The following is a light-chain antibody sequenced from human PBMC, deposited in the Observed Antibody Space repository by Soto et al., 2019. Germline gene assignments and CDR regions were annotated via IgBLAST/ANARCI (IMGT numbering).Light chain of an antibody. V-gene: IGKV1-39*01. CDR1: QTINKN. Sequence: DIQMTQSPSSLSASVGDRVTITCRASQTINKNLNWYQQKPGQAPNLLIYSDSDFQSGVPSRFSGSGSGTECTLTISGLQPEDFATYYCRQSFRTPYTFGQGTDLEI. CDR3: RQSFRTPYT. J-gene: IGKJ2*01. CDR2: SDS.